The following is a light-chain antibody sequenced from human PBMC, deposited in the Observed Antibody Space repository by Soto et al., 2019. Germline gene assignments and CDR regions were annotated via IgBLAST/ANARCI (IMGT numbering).Light chain of an antibody. Sequence: LTQSPSTLSSSQGDRATISCRASQSVSSYLAWYQQKPGRAPRLFIYDASNRATGIPARFSGSGSGKDVSLIIISLVHEDYSVYYYRQQYNSYPCTFGQGTQLDIK. V-gene: IGKV3-11*01. J-gene: IGKJ5*01. CDR3: RQQYNSYPCT. CDR1: QSVSSY. CDR2: DAS.